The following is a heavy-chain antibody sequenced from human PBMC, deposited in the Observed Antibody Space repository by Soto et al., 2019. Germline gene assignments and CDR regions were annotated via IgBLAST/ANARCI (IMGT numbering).Heavy chain of an antibody. CDR3: ARVTLYCERTSCHPDAYDI. D-gene: IGHD2-2*01. CDR2: TYYTGIP. J-gene: IGHJ3*02. CDR1: GGSISSGDYY. Sequence: SERMSRTCAVSGGSISSGDYYWSWIRHPPGKGLEWIGYTYYTGIPYYNPSLKSRVSISKDTSQNQFSLNLSSLTAADTAVYYCARVTLYCERTSCHPDAYDIWGQGTIVTVSS. V-gene: IGHV4-30-4*01.